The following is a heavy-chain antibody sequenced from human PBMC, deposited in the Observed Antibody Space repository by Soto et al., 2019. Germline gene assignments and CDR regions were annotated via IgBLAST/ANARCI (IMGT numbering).Heavy chain of an antibody. Sequence: EVQLVESGGGLVKPGGSLRLSCAASGFTFRSYSMNWVRQAPGKGLEWVSSISSSSIYIYYADSVKGRFTISRDNAKNSLYLQMNGLRPEDTAVYYCAREDSGDLNWYFDLWGRGPRVIVS. CDR2: ISSSSIYI. D-gene: IGHD4-17*01. CDR3: AREDSGDLNWYFDL. J-gene: IGHJ2*01. V-gene: IGHV3-21*01. CDR1: GFTFRSYS.